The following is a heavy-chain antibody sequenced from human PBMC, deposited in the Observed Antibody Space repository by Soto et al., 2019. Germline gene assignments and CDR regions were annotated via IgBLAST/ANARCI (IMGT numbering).Heavy chain of an antibody. Sequence: QVQLVESVGGVVQPGRSLKLSCAASGFTFSTFGMHWVRQAPGKGLEWVAIIWYDGSNKYYADSVKGRFTISRDNFKNTLYLQMNSLRAEDTAVYYCARVKSYGMDVWGQGTTVTVSS. CDR2: IWYDGSNK. CDR1: GFTFSTFG. V-gene: IGHV3-33*01. CDR3: ARVKSYGMDV. J-gene: IGHJ6*02.